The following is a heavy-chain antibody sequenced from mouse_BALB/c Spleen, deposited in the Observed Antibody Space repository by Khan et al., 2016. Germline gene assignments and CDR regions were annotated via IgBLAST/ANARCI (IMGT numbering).Heavy chain of an antibody. Sequence: EVKLLESGGGLVQPGGSLKLSCVASGFDFSRYWMSWVRQAPGKGLEWIGEINPDSSTINYTPSLKDKFIISRDNAKNTLYLQMSKVRSEDTALYYCARLHYYGRFAYWGQGTLVTGSA. CDR3: ARLHYYGRFAY. V-gene: IGHV4-1*02. J-gene: IGHJ3*01. D-gene: IGHD1-2*01. CDR1: GFDFSRYW. CDR2: INPDSSTI.